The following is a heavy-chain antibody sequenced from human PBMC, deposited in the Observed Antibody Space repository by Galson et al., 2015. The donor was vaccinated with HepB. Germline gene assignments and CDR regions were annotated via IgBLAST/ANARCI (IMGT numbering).Heavy chain of an antibody. CDR2: IIPIFGTA. CDR1: GGTFSSYA. CDR3: AREKYYYDSSGYYRGTLTTYY. Sequence: SVKVSCKASGGTFSSYAISWVRQAPGQGLEWMGGIIPIFGTANYAQKFQGRVTITADESTSTAYMELSSLRSEDTAVYYCAREKYYYDSSGYYRGTLTTYYWGQGTLVTVSS. D-gene: IGHD3-22*01. V-gene: IGHV1-69*13. J-gene: IGHJ4*02.